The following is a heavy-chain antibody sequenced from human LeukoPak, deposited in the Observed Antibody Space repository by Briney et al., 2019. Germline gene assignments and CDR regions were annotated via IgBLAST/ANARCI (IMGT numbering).Heavy chain of an antibody. CDR1: GYTFTSYG. Sequence: ASVKVSCKASGYTFTSYGIGWVRQAPGQGLEWMGWISAYNGNTNYAQKLQGGVTMTTDTSTSTAYMELRSLRSDDTAVYYCARARWGMYYYDSSGYYFDYWGQGTLVTVSS. J-gene: IGHJ4*02. CDR3: ARARWGMYYYDSSGYYFDY. CDR2: ISAYNGNT. D-gene: IGHD3-22*01. V-gene: IGHV1-18*01.